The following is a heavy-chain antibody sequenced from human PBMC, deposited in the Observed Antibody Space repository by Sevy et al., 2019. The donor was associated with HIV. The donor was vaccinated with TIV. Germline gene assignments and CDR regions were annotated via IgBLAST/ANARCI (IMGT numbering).Heavy chain of an antibody. CDR1: GYTFTSYG. Sequence: ASVKVSCKASGYTFTSYGIIWVRQAPGQGLEWMGWISAYNGNTNYAQKLQGRVTMTTDTSTSTAYMELRSLRSDDTAVYYCARDLSAYYYDSSGYGNWGQGTLVTVSS. V-gene: IGHV1-18*04. J-gene: IGHJ4*02. D-gene: IGHD3-22*01. CDR3: ARDLSAYYYDSSGYGN. CDR2: ISAYNGNT.